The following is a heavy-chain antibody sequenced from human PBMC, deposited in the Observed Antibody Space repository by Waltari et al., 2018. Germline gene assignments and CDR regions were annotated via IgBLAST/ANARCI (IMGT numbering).Heavy chain of an antibody. CDR1: CVSITNGSYN. J-gene: IGHJ5*02. D-gene: IGHD6-25*01. CDR3: VREGIYSSAKDARFDP. Sequence: QVQLQESGPGMVKASPTPSLPWPVSCVSITNGSYNCSWIRQPAGKGLEWIGRIYTSGSTNYSPSLKSRVTISVDTSKNQFSLKLSSVTAADTAVYYCVREGIYSSAKDARFDPWGQGTLVTVSS. V-gene: IGHV4-61*02. CDR2: IYTSGST.